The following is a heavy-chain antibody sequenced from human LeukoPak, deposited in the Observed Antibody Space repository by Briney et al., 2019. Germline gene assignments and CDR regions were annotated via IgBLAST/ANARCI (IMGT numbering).Heavy chain of an antibody. CDR3: AKGHGGGGDCYEWGNWFDP. CDR1: VFTFDDYV. Sequence: GGSLRLSCAASVFTFDDYVMHWVRQAPGKGLEWVSLISGDGGSTYYADSVKGRFTISRDNSKNSLYLQMNSLRTEDTALYYCAKGHGGGGDCYEWGNWFDPWGQGTLVTVSS. J-gene: IGHJ5*02. V-gene: IGHV3-43*02. D-gene: IGHD2-21*02. CDR2: ISGDGGST.